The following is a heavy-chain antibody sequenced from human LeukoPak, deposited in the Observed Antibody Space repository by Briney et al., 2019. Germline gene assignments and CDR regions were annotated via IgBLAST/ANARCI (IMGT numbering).Heavy chain of an antibody. CDR1: GFTLSNHW. D-gene: IGHD1-26*01. J-gene: IGHJ4*02. Sequence: GSLRLSCAASGFTLSNHWMIWVRQAPGKGLEWIGSISHSGRTHYYPSLKSRVTISSDTSKNQFSLRLSSVTAADTAVYYCAREVGDNRAIDYWGQGALVSVSS. CDR3: AREVGDNRAIDY. V-gene: IGHV4-4*02. CDR2: ISHSGRT.